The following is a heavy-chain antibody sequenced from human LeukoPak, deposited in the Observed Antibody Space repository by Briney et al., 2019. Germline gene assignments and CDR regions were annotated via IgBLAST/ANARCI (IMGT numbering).Heavy chain of an antibody. D-gene: IGHD2-21*01. CDR1: GYTFTDYY. CDR3: ARADRLDGAPYLIGP. Sequence: EASVKLSCKTSGYTFTDYYLHWVRQAPGQGLEWMGWINPGSGVTSSAQKFRGRFSMTRDTSISTIYMEVAWLTSEDTAIYYCARADRLDGAPYLIGPWGQGTLVTVSS. CDR2: INPGSGVT. J-gene: IGHJ5*02. V-gene: IGHV1-2*02.